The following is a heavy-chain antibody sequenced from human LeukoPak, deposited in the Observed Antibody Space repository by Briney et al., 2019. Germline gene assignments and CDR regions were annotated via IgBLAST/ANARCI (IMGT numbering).Heavy chain of an antibody. V-gene: IGHV3-15*07. Sequence: GGSLRLSCAASGFTFSNAWMNWVRQAPGKGLEWVGRIKSKTDGGTTDYAAPVKGRFTISRDDSKNTLYLQMNGLKTEDTAVYYCTTDRNYYDRSGYYYEDYWGQGTPVTVSS. CDR3: TTDRNYYDRSGYYYEDY. CDR2: IKSKTDGGTT. D-gene: IGHD3-22*01. J-gene: IGHJ4*02. CDR1: GFTFSNAW.